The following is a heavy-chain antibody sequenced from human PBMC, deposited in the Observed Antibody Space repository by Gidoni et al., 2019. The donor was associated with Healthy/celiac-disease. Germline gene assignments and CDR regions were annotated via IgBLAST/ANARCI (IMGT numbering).Heavy chain of an antibody. CDR1: GGSISSYY. Sequence: QVQLQESGPGLVKPSETLSLTCTVSGGSISSYYWSWIRQPPGKGLEWIGYIYYSGSTNDNPSLKSRVTISVDTSKNQFSLKLSSVTAADTAVYYCARTDQHHPDYWGQGTLVTVSS. D-gene: IGHD2-2*01. J-gene: IGHJ4*02. V-gene: IGHV4-59*01. CDR3: ARTDQHHPDY. CDR2: IYYSGST.